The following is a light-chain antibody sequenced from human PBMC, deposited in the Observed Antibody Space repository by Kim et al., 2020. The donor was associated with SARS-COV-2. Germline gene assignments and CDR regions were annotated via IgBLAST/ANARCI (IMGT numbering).Light chain of an antibody. V-gene: IGLV2-11*01. CDR2: DVS. J-gene: IGLJ1*01. CDR3: CSYARGSIYV. CDR1: SSDVSSYNY. Sequence: GQSVTIFCTGSSSDVSSYNYVSWYRQHPGQAPKLLIYDVSKLTSGVTDRFSGSKSANTASLTVSGLQAEDEADYYCCSYARGSIYVFGAGTKVTVL.